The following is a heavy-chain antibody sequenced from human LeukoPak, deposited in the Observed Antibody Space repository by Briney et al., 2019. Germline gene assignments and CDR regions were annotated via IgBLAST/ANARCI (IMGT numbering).Heavy chain of an antibody. CDR2: ISGSGGRT. CDR1: GFTFSSYA. Sequence: GGSLRLSCAASGFTFSSYAMSWVRQAPGKGLEWVSAISGSGGRTYYADSVKGRFTISRDNSKNTLYLQMNSLRAEDTAVYYCARGFVIFGVVMGFDYWGQGTLVTVSS. CDR3: ARGFVIFGVVMGFDY. D-gene: IGHD3-3*01. V-gene: IGHV3-23*01. J-gene: IGHJ4*02.